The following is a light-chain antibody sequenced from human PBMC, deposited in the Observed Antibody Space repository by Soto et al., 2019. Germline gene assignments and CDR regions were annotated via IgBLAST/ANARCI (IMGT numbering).Light chain of an antibody. J-gene: IGKJ1*01. CDR2: DVS. CDR3: QQYSSYPST. V-gene: IGKV1-5*01. Sequence: IQMTQSPSTLSASVGDRVTITCRASQSISGWLAWYQQKPGKAPKLLIYDVSSLESGVPSRFSGSGSETEFTLTISSLQPDDFATYSCQQYSSYPSTFGQGTKVDIK. CDR1: QSISGW.